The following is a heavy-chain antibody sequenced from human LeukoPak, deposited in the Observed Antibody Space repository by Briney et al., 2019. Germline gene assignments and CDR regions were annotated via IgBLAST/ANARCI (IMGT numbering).Heavy chain of an antibody. CDR2: INPSGDTT. J-gene: IGHJ6*04. Sequence: TSVKVSCKASGYIFTTYNMYWVRQAPGQGLEWMGIINPSGDTTSYAQKFQGRVTMTRDTSTSTDYMELSSLRSEDTAVYYCAREAAGTGGLDVWGKGTTVTVSS. CDR3: AREAAGTGGLDV. D-gene: IGHD6-13*01. CDR1: GYIFTTYN. V-gene: IGHV1-46*01.